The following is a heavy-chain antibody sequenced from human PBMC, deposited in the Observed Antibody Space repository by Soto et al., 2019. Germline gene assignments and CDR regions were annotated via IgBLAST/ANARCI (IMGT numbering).Heavy chain of an antibody. Sequence: SETLSLTCAVFSASLGDHSWAWIRQSPDKGVVWIGEVHSSGSTDYNPPPKIRLTLFLERPKNQSPLKVASGTAADTAVYFCARGKPSGYRFGPRNFFYYGLDVWGPGTTATISS. CDR2: VHSSGST. CDR3: ARGKPSGYRFGPRNFFYYGLDV. V-gene: IGHV4-34*01. J-gene: IGHJ6*02. CDR1: SASLGDHS. D-gene: IGHD5-18*01.